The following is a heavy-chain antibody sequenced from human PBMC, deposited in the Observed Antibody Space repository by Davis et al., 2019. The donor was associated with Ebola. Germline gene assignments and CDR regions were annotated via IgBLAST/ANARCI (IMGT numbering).Heavy chain of an antibody. CDR2: IKSKTDGGTT. V-gene: IGHV3-15*01. Sequence: GESLKISCAASGFTFSNAWMSWVRQAPGKGLEWVGRIKSKTDGGTTDYAAPVKGRFTISRDDSKNTLYLQMNSLKTEDTAVYYCTTDPYYDFWSGYPVRAFDIWGQGTMVTVSS. J-gene: IGHJ3*02. CDR3: TTDPYYDFWSGYPVRAFDI. CDR1: GFTFSNAW. D-gene: IGHD3-3*01.